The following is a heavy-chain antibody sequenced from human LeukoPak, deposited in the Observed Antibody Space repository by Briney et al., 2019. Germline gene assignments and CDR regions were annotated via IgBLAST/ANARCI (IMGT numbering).Heavy chain of an antibody. J-gene: IGHJ3*01. CDR3: ARLWGLAGWAFDF. D-gene: IGHD3-16*01. Sequence: SETLSLTCTVSGDSIGGSRYYWGWIRQPPGKGLEWIGTIYYSGSTSFKPSLKSRVTISVDTSKNQFSLKLSSVTAADMAVYFCARLWGLAGWAFDFWGQGTMVTVSS. V-gene: IGHV4-39*01. CDR1: GDSIGGSRYY. CDR2: IYYSGST.